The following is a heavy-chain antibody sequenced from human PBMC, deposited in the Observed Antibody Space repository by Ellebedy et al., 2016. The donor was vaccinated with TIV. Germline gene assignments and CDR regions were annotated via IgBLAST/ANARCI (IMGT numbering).Heavy chain of an antibody. CDR1: GYTFTSYG. J-gene: IGHJ4*02. CDR3: ARDRPGAGTPDY. Sequence: ASVKVSCKASGYTFTSYGISWVRQAPGQGLEWMGWISAYNGNTNYAQKFQGRVTITADKSTSTAYMELSSLRSEDTAVYYCARDRPGAGTPDYWGQGTLVTVSS. V-gene: IGHV1-18*01. D-gene: IGHD6-19*01. CDR2: ISAYNGNT.